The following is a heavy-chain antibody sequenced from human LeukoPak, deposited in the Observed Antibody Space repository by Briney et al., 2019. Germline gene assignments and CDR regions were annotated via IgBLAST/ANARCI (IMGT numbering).Heavy chain of an antibody. D-gene: IGHD3-9*01. CDR2: TSAYNGNT. Sequence: ASVKVSCKASGYSFTSYGISWVRQRPGQGLEWMGWTSAYNGNTNYAQNLQGRVTMTTDTSTSKAYMELRSLRSGDTAADYYSRVDIWTGYYNFYNRGQRNLVTASS. J-gene: IGHJ4*02. CDR1: GYSFTSYG. CDR3: SRVDIWTGYYNFYN. V-gene: IGHV1-18*01.